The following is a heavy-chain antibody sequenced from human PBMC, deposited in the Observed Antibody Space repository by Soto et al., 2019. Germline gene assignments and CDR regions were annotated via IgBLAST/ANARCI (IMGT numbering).Heavy chain of an antibody. CDR3: TRGKDYWWGDY. CDR2: IYQTGST. CDR1: GESSSEYY. V-gene: IGHV4-34*01. Sequence: QVQLQQWGAGLLKPSETLSLTCAVSGESSSEYYWSWIRQPPGKGLAFIGEIYQTGSTQYNPSLESRVTISTGTSKYQVARKLNSVIAADTAVYFCTRGKDYWWGDYWGQGTLVTVSS. D-gene: IGHD2-15*01. J-gene: IGHJ4*02.